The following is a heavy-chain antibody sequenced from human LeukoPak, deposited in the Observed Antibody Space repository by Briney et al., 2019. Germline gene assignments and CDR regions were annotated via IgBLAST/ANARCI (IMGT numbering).Heavy chain of an antibody. CDR1: GFTFSRYG. D-gene: IGHD3-10*01. Sequence: QPGRSLRLSCAASGFTFSRYGMHWVRQAPGKGLEWVAVVSFEGSNKYYADSVKGRFSISRDNSKNTLSLQMNSLRAEDTAVYYCAEDMGYYYGSGSYPPENDYWGQGTLVTVSS. V-gene: IGHV3-30*18. J-gene: IGHJ4*02. CDR3: AEDMGYYYGSGSYPPENDY. CDR2: VSFEGSNK.